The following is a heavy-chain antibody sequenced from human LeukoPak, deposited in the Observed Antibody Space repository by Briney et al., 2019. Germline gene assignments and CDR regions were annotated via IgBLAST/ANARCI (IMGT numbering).Heavy chain of an antibody. J-gene: IGHJ4*02. D-gene: IGHD6-13*01. CDR1: GGSISSSSYY. CDR2: IYYSGST. V-gene: IGHV4-39*07. CDR3: AREPAAALFLPGSYFDY. Sequence: SEPLSLPCTVSGGSISSSSYYWGWIRQPPGKGLEWIGSIYYSGSTYYNPSLKSRVTISVDPSKNQFSLSLSSVTAADTAVYYCAREPAAALFLPGSYFDYWGQGTLVPVSS.